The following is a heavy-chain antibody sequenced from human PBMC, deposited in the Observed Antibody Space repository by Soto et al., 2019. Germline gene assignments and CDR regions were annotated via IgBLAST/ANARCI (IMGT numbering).Heavy chain of an antibody. V-gene: IGHV5-51*01. CDR2: IYPGDSDT. D-gene: IGHD3-16*01. J-gene: IGHJ6*01. CDR3: ARNSYSIMISDSYCYGLEV. Sequence: GESLKISCKGSGYSFTSYWIGWVRQMPGKGLEWMGIIYPGDSDTRYSPSFQGQVTISADKSISTAYLQWSSLKASDTAMYYYARNSYSIMISDSYCYGLEVWGQGTPVTVSS. CDR1: GYSFTSYW.